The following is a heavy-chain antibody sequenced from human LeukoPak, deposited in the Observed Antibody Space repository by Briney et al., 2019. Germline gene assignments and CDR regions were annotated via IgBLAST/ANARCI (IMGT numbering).Heavy chain of an antibody. CDR2: VFYDGSS. J-gene: IGHJ4*02. Sequence: SETLSLTCTVSSGSIRNNNYYWGWIRQPPGKGLEWIGSVFYDGSSDYNPSLKSRVTISVDTSKNKFSLKLSSVTAADTAVYYCARGGGSSWYLDYWGQGTLVTVSS. CDR1: SGSIRNNNYY. V-gene: IGHV4-39*01. D-gene: IGHD6-13*01. CDR3: ARGGGSSWYLDY.